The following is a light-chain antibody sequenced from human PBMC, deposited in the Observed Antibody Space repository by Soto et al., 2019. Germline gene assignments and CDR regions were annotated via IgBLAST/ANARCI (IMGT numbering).Light chain of an antibody. CDR1: TSNIGSNT. Sequence: QSALTQPPSASGTPGQRVTISCSGRTSNIGSNTVDWYQQLPRTAPKLLIYSNGLRPSGVPDRFSGSKSGTSASLAISGLQSEDEADYFCAAWDDSLNGPVFGGGTKLTVL. J-gene: IGLJ3*02. V-gene: IGLV1-44*01. CDR2: SNG. CDR3: AAWDDSLNGPV.